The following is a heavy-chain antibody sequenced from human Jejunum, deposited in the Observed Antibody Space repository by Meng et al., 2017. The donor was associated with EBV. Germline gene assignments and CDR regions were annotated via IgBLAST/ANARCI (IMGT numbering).Heavy chain of an antibody. Sequence: GELVQSGAEVKKPGASVKVSCKASAYTFAGYDMHWVRQAPGQGLEWMGRINPNSGGAKYAQKFQGRVTMTRDTSISTAYMELSRLRSDDTAVYYCAREGLVGDLRYFDLWGRGTLVTVSS. V-gene: IGHV1-2*06. CDR2: INPNSGGA. J-gene: IGHJ2*01. CDR1: AYTFAGYD. CDR3: AREGLVGDLRYFDL. D-gene: IGHD3-16*01.